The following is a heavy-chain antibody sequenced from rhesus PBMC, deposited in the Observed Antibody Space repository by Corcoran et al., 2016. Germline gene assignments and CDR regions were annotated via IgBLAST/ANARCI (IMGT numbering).Heavy chain of an antibody. J-gene: IGHJ3*01. Sequence: QVQLQESGPGLVKPSETLSLTCAVSGGSISDSYYWSWIRQPPGKGLEWIGYIYCRGGSTNYNPSLKRRVTISTDTSKNQFALKLSSVTAADTAVYYCARVGWSDYFRRVDAFDFWGQGLRVTVSS. CDR2: IYCRGGST. CDR1: GGSISDSYY. D-gene: IGHD3-22*01. CDR3: ARVGWSDYFRRVDAFDF. V-gene: IGHV4-106*01.